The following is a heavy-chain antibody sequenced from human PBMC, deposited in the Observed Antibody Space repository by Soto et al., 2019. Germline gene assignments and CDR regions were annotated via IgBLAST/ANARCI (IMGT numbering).Heavy chain of an antibody. D-gene: IGHD3-10*01. J-gene: IGHJ5*02. CDR2: ISAYNGNT. CDR1: GYTFTSYG. V-gene: IGHV1-18*01. CDR3: AGSVRSGGYYYGSGIQNGFDP. Sequence: ASVKVSCKASGYTFTSYGISWVRQAPGQGLEWMGWISAYNGNTNYAQKLQGRVTMTTDTSTSTAYMELRSLRSDDTAVYYYAGSVRSGGYYYGSGIQNGFDPWGQGTLVTVSS.